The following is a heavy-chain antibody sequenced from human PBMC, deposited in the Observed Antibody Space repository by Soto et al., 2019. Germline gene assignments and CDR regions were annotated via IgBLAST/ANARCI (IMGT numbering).Heavy chain of an antibody. D-gene: IGHD3-3*01. V-gene: IGHV4-34*01. Sequence: QVQLQQWGAGLLKPSETLSLTCAVYGGSFSGYYWSWIRQPPGKGLEWIGEINHSGSTNYNPSLTSRVTLSVDTSKNQFSLKLSSVTAADTAVYYCARGYDFWSGYYTAGGYYYYGMDVWGQGTTVTVSS. CDR2: INHSGST. CDR3: ARGYDFWSGYYTAGGYYYYGMDV. J-gene: IGHJ6*02. CDR1: GGSFSGYY.